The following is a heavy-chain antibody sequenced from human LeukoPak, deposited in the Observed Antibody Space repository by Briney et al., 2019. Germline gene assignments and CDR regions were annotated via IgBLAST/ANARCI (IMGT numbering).Heavy chain of an antibody. CDR2: IISSGSSI. Sequence: GGALSLSFAASGFPFSSYEMKWVRPAPGKGGGGGSYIISSGSSIYYADSVKGRFTISRDNAKNSLYLQMNSLRAEDTAVYYCARVVQLWPPGPYYFDYWGQGTLVTVSS. CDR1: GFPFSSYE. V-gene: IGHV3-48*03. CDR3: ARVVQLWPPGPYYFDY. D-gene: IGHD5-18*01. J-gene: IGHJ4*02.